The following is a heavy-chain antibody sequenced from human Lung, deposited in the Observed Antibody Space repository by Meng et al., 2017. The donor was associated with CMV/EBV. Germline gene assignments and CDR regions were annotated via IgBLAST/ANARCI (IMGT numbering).Heavy chain of an antibody. CDR2: ISGSGGST. V-gene: IGHV3-23*01. J-gene: IGHJ4*02. D-gene: IGHD3-3*01. Sequence: WGSLRLSCAASGFTFSSYAMSWVRRAPGKGLEWVSAISGSGGSTYYADSVKGRFTISRDNSKNTLYLQMNSLRAEDTAVYYCAKDRPMYYDFWSGLDYWCQGXLVTVSS. CDR1: GFTFSSYA. CDR3: AKDRPMYYDFWSGLDY.